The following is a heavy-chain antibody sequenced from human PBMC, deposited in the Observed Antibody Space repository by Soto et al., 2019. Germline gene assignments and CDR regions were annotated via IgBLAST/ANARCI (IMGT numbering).Heavy chain of an antibody. Sequence: GGSLRLSCAASGFTFSSYAMSWVRQAPGKGLEWVAVITGSGGNTYYADSVKGRFTISRDNSKNTLYLQMNSLRAEDTAVYYCAKDRYDSSYFDYWGQGTLVTVSS. CDR3: AKDRYDSSYFDY. CDR1: GFTFSSYA. CDR2: ITGSGGNT. D-gene: IGHD5-12*01. V-gene: IGHV3-23*01. J-gene: IGHJ4*02.